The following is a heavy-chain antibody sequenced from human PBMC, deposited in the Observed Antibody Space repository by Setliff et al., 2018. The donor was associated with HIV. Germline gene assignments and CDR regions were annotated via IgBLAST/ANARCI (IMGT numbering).Heavy chain of an antibody. V-gene: IGHV4-59*01. J-gene: IGHJ6*02. CDR1: GASISSYY. Sequence: SETLSLTCNVSGASISSYYWTWIRQSPGNRLEWLGYITDSGNTNYNPSLRRRVTISADTSKNQVSLRLRSVTAADTAVYYCARETQQSYNIVTGYNYYYGVDVWGQGTTVTVSS. D-gene: IGHD3-9*01. CDR2: ITDSGNT. CDR3: ARETQQSYNIVTGYNYYYGVDV.